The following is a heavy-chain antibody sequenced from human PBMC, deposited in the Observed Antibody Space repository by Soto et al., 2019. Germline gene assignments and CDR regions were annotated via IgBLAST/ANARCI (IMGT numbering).Heavy chain of an antibody. Sequence: GESLKISCKASVYRFTNYWIGWVRQMPGKGLEWMGVIYPGDSDTRYSPSFHGQVTISADKSISTAYLQWSSLKASDTAIYYCASTDVVSTIDDGRDAFDIWGQGTMVTVSS. CDR3: ASTDVVSTIDDGRDAFDI. V-gene: IGHV5-51*01. D-gene: IGHD5-12*01. CDR1: VYRFTNYW. CDR2: IYPGDSDT. J-gene: IGHJ3*02.